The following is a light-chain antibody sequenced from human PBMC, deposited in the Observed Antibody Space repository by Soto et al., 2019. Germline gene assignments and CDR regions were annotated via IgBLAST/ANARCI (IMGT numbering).Light chain of an antibody. CDR3: TSYTSTSTRV. V-gene: IGLV2-14*01. CDR2: EVN. J-gene: IGLJ3*02. Sequence: QSALTQPASVSGSPGQSITISCTGTISDVGGYNYVSWYQQHPGKAPKLMIYEVNNRPSGVSNRFSGSKSGSTASLTVSGLQAEDEADYYCTSYTSTSTRVFGGGTKLTVL. CDR1: ISDVGGYNY.